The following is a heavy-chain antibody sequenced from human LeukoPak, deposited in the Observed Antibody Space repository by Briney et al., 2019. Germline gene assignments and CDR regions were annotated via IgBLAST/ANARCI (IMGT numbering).Heavy chain of an antibody. CDR1: GGSISSYY. CDR3: ARAGGTIGWRGYFGP. J-gene: IGHJ5*02. Sequence: SETLSLTCTVSGGSISSYYWSWIRQPPGKDLEWIGEINHSGDTNYNPSLKSRVSMSVDTSKNQFSLKLISVTAADTAVYYCARAGGTIGWRGYFGPWGQGTPVTVSS. D-gene: IGHD6-19*01. CDR2: INHSGDT. V-gene: IGHV4-34*01.